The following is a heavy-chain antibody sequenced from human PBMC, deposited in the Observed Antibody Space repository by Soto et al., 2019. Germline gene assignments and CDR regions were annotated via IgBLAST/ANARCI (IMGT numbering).Heavy chain of an antibody. Sequence: PGGSLRLSCPPSGVIFSDYSMNWVRQAPGKGLEWISYITTTSSTMYYADSVKGRFAISRDNAKNSLYLQMNSLRDEDTAVYYCARDSSGRQYYGMDVWGQGTTVTVSS. D-gene: IGHD3-22*01. CDR2: ITTTSSTM. V-gene: IGHV3-48*02. CDR1: GVIFSDYS. CDR3: ARDSSGRQYYGMDV. J-gene: IGHJ6*02.